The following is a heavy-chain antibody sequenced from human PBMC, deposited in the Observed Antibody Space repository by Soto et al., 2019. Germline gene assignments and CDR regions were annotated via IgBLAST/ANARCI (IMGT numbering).Heavy chain of an antibody. CDR3: ATGGSSGWYKNWFDP. D-gene: IGHD6-19*01. J-gene: IGHJ5*02. V-gene: IGHV4-59*08. Sequence: SETLSLTCTVSGGSISSYYWSWIRQPPGKGLEWIGYIYYSGSTNYNPSLKSRVTISVDTSKNQFSLKLSSVTAADTAVYYCATGGSSGWYKNWFDPWGQGPLVPFSS. CDR2: IYYSGST. CDR1: GGSISSYY.